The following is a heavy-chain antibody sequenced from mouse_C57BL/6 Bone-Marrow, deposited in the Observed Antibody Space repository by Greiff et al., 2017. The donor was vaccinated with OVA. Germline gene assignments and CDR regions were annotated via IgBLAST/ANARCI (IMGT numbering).Heavy chain of an antibody. D-gene: IGHD4-1*01. Sequence: EVQLQQSGPVLVKPGASVKMSCKASGYTFTDYYMNWVKQSHGKSLEWIGVINPYNGGTSYNQKFKGKATLTVDKSSSTAYMELNSLTSEDSAVYYCAELGQAWFAYWGQGTLVTVSA. CDR3: AELGQAWFAY. CDR2: INPYNGGT. V-gene: IGHV1-19*01. CDR1: GYTFTDYY. J-gene: IGHJ3*01.